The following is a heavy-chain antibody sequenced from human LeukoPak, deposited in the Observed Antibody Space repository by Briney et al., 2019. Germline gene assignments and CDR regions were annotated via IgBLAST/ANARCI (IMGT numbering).Heavy chain of an antibody. CDR1: GFTFSSYA. D-gene: IGHD2-8*02. Sequence: GGSLRLSCAASGFTFSSYAIHWVRQAPGKGLEWVAVIRYDGSNKYYADSVKGRFTISRDNSKNTLYLQMNSLRAEDTAVYYCAKGYGWAASYYYYSLDVWGNGTTVTISS. CDR2: IRYDGSNK. J-gene: IGHJ6*03. CDR3: AKGYGWAASYYYYSLDV. V-gene: IGHV3-30*02.